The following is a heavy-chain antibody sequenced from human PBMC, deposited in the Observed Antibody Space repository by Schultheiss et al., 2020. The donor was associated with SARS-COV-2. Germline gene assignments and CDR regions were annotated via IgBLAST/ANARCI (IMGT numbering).Heavy chain of an antibody. CDR2: IYHSGST. V-gene: IGHV4-34*01. CDR1: GGSFSGYY. D-gene: IGHD6-19*01. Sequence: SETLSLTCAVYGGSFSGYYWSWIRQPPGKGLEWIGYIYHSGSTNYNPSLKSRVTISVDTSKNQFSLKLSSVTAADTAVYYCARGPIAVAANDYWGQGTLVTVSS. J-gene: IGHJ4*02. CDR3: ARGPIAVAANDY.